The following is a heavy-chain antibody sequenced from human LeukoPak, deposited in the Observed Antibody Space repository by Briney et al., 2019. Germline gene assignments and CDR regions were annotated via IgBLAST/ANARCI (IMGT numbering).Heavy chain of an antibody. CDR1: GFTFSRID. J-gene: IGHJ3*01. Sequence: GGSLRLSCGASGFTFSRIDMSGARQAPGKGLEWVSGISSSGDNSYYADSMKGRFSVSRDNSENTLSLQMNSLRVEDTARYYCAKDIQLSTWGLGTMVTVSS. CDR3: AKDIQLST. CDR2: ISSSGDNS. D-gene: IGHD5-24*01. V-gene: IGHV3-23*01.